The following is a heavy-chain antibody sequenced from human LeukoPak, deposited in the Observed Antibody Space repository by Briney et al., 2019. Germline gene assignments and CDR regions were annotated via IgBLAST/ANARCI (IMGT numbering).Heavy chain of an antibody. Sequence: GSLRLSCAASGFTFSDYYMSWIRQAPGKGLEWVAVISYDGSNKYYADSVKGRFTISRDNSKNTLYLQMNSLRAEDTAVYYCARHLRVFDYWGQGTLVTVSS. J-gene: IGHJ4*02. V-gene: IGHV3-30*03. CDR1: GFTFSDYY. CDR3: ARHLRVFDY. CDR2: ISYDGSNK. D-gene: IGHD3-3*01.